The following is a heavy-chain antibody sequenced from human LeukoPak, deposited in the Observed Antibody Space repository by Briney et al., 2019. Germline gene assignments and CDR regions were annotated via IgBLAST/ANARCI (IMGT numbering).Heavy chain of an antibody. V-gene: IGHV1-69*04. CDR2: IFPILGIA. J-gene: IGHJ4*02. CDR3: AGVTYDILTGYPYYFDY. Sequence: ASVKVSCKASGGTFSSYAISWVRPAPGQGLEWMGRIFPILGIANYAQKFQGRVTITADKSTSTAYMELSSLRSEDTAVYYCAGVTYDILTGYPYYFDYWGQGTLVTVSS. CDR1: GGTFSSYA. D-gene: IGHD3-9*01.